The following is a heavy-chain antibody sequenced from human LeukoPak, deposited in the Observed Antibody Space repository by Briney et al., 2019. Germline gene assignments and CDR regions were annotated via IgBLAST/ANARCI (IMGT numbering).Heavy chain of an antibody. CDR2: INHSGST. Sequence: SETLSLTCAVYGGSFSGYYWSWIRQPPGKGLEWIGEINHSGSTNYNPSLKSRVTISVDTSKNQFSLKLSSVTAADTAVYYRARHDMVRGGYDYWGQGTLVTVSS. CDR3: ARHDMVRGGYDY. CDR1: GGSFSGYY. D-gene: IGHD3-10*01. J-gene: IGHJ4*02. V-gene: IGHV4-34*01.